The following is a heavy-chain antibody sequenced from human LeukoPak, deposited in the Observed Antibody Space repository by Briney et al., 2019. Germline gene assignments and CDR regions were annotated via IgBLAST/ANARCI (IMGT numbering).Heavy chain of an antibody. D-gene: IGHD6-13*01. CDR1: GGSISSGDYY. J-gene: IGHJ4*02. V-gene: IGHV4-30-4*01. Sequence: SETLSLTCTVSGGSISSGDYYWSWIRQPPGKGLEWIGYIYYSGSTYYNPSPKSRVTISVDTSKNQFSLKLSSVTAADTAVYYCARDRPIAAAGSTIDYWGQGTLVTVSS. CDR2: IYYSGST. CDR3: ARDRPIAAAGSTIDY.